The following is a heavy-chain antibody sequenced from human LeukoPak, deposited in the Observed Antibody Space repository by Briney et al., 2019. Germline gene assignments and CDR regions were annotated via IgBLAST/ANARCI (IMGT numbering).Heavy chain of an antibody. Sequence: GGSLRLSCVASGFTFNSNWMSWVRPAPGKGLEWVANIKQDGSEKYYVDSVKGRFTISRDNAKNSLSLQMNSLRAEDTAVYYCARDKYYDRYFDSWGRGTLVTVSS. V-gene: IGHV3-7*01. CDR2: IKQDGSEK. CDR3: ARDKYYDRYFDS. D-gene: IGHD3-22*01. J-gene: IGHJ4*02. CDR1: GFTFNSNW.